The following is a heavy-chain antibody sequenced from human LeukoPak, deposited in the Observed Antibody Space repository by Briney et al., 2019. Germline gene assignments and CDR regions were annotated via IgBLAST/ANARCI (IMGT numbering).Heavy chain of an antibody. CDR1: GFTLSDHY. J-gene: IGHJ2*01. Sequence: GGSLRLSCAASGFTLSDHYIDWVRQAPGKGLEWVGRSRNEANAYTTDYAASVKGRFTISRDDSKNSLYLQMNSLKTEDTAVYYCARVNGVYWYFDLWGRGTLVTVSS. V-gene: IGHV3-72*01. D-gene: IGHD3-10*01. CDR3: ARVNGVYWYFDL. CDR2: SRNEANAYTT.